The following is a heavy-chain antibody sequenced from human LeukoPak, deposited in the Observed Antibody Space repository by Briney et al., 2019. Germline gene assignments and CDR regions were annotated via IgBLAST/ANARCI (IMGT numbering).Heavy chain of an antibody. CDR3: ARDDYRGVTNFDP. Sequence: NSSETLSLTCTVSGGSISPYFWSWIRQPPGKGLEWIGYISYTGSTNYNPSLKSRVTISVDSSKNQFSLQLTSVTAADTAVYYCARDDYRGVTNFDPWGQGTLVIVSS. D-gene: IGHD3-10*01. CDR2: ISYTGST. CDR1: GGSISPYF. V-gene: IGHV4-59*01. J-gene: IGHJ5*02.